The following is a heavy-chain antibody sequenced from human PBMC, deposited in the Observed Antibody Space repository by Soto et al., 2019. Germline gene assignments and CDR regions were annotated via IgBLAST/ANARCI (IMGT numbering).Heavy chain of an antibody. CDR3: ARRPVTYYFDY. J-gene: IGHJ4*02. CDR2: ISYDGSNK. Sequence: QVQLVESGGGVVQPGRSLRLSCAASGFTFSNYAMHWVRQAPGKGLEWVAVISYDGSNKYYADSVKGRFTISRDNSKNTLYLQMNSLRAEDTAVYYCARRPVTYYFDYCGQGTLVTVSS. V-gene: IGHV3-30-3*01. CDR1: GFTFSNYA. D-gene: IGHD4-17*01.